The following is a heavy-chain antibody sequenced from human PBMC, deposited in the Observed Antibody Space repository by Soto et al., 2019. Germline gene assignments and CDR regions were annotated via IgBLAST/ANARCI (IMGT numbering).Heavy chain of an antibody. Sequence: PSETLSLTCAVYGGSFSGYYWSWNRQPPGKGLEWIGEINHSGSTNYNPSLKSRVTISVDTSKNQFSLKLSSVTAADTAVYYCARGLLSTYYYGSGSYLVPYYYYGMDVWGQGTTVTVSS. CDR2: INHSGST. V-gene: IGHV4-34*01. J-gene: IGHJ6*02. CDR1: GGSFSGYY. D-gene: IGHD3-10*01. CDR3: ARGLLSTYYYGSGSYLVPYYYYGMDV.